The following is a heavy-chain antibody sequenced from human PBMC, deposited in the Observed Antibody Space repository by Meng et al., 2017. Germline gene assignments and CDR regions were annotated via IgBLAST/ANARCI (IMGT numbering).Heavy chain of an antibody. CDR3: SGGHCSSASCFPIDF. D-gene: IGHD2-2*01. Sequence: GESLKISWTASGFTFCDYALTWFRQAPGEGLEWVGFIRSKPYGGAAEYAASAKGRFTISREDSQNIAYLQINSLKTEDAAVYYCSGGHCSSASCFPIDFRGQGTLVTVSS. J-gene: IGHJ4*02. CDR2: IRSKPYGGAA. CDR1: GFTFCDYA. V-gene: IGHV3-49*03.